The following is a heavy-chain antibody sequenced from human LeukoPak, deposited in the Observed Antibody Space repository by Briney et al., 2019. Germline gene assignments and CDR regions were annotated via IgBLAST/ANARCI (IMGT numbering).Heavy chain of an antibody. CDR3: ASSYYDSSGYNYVPPSG. Sequence: SETLSLTCAVSGYSISSGYYWGWIRQPPGKGLEWIGSIYHSGSTYYNPSLKSRVTISVDTSKNQFSLKLSSVTAADTAVYYCASSYYDSSGYNYVPPSGWGQGTLVTVSS. J-gene: IGHJ4*02. CDR1: GYSISSGYY. CDR2: IYHSGST. D-gene: IGHD3-22*01. V-gene: IGHV4-38-2*01.